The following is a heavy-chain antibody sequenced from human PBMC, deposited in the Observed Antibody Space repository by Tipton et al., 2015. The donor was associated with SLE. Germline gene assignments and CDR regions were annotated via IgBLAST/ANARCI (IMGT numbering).Heavy chain of an antibody. CDR3: ARAPLGDLMFDY. Sequence: QLVQSGAEVKRPGASVKVSCKASGYTFTGYYMHWVRQAPGQGLEWMGIINPSGGSTSYAQKFQGRVTMTRDTSTSTVYMELSSLRSEDTAVYYCARAPLGDLMFDYWGQGTLVTVSS. V-gene: IGHV1-46*01. D-gene: IGHD3-10*01. J-gene: IGHJ4*02. CDR1: GYTFTGYY. CDR2: INPSGGST.